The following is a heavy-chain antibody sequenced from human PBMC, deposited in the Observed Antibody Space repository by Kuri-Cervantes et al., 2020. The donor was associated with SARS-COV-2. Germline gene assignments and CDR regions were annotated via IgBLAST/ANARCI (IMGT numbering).Heavy chain of an antibody. Sequence: SETLSLTCTVSGGSISSYYWSWIRQPPGKGLEWIGYIYYSGSTNYNPSLKSRVTISVDTSKNQFSLKLSSVTAADTAVYYCARYCSSTSCPGATAFDIWGQGTTVTVSS. CDR1: GGSISSYY. CDR2: IYYSGST. J-gene: IGHJ3*02. CDR3: ARYCSSTSCPGATAFDI. D-gene: IGHD2-2*01. V-gene: IGHV4-59*08.